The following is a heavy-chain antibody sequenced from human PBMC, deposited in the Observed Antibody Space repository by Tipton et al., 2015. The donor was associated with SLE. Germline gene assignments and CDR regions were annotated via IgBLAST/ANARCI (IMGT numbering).Heavy chain of an antibody. J-gene: IGHJ4*02. D-gene: IGHD3-22*01. CDR3: ARDGLGHLDSSV. Sequence: QLVQSGAELKKPGSSVKVSCKTSGGSFSNNGISWVRQAPGQGLEWMGGIIPNSGTANYAQNFQGRVTITADESTATAYMELSSLRSEDTAMYYCARDGLGHLDSSVWGQGTLVTVSS. V-gene: IGHV1-69*01. CDR2: IIPNSGTA. CDR1: GGSFSNNG.